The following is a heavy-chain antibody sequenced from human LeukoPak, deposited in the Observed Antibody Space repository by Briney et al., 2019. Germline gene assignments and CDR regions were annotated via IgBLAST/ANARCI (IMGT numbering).Heavy chain of an antibody. J-gene: IGHJ4*02. V-gene: IGHV3-30*18. CDR2: ISYDGTNR. D-gene: IGHD3-16*01. Sequence: GGSLRLSCAGSGFTFSSYGMHWVRQAPGKGLEWVAVISYDGTNRYYTDSVKGRFTISRDNSKNMLFLQMNSLRAEDTAVYYCAKDWLTLDCWGQGTLVTVSS. CDR3: AKDWLTLDC. CDR1: GFTFSSYG.